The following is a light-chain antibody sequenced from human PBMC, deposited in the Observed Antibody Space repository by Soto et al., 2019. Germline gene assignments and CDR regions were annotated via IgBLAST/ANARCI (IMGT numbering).Light chain of an antibody. Sequence: EIVLTQSPGTLSLSPGERATLSCRASQSVSSSYLAWYQQKPGQAPRLLIYGASSRASGITARFSGSGSGTDFTLTISRLEPEDFAVYYCQQYGSSEWTFGQGTKVEIK. CDR2: GAS. J-gene: IGKJ1*01. V-gene: IGKV3-20*01. CDR3: QQYGSSEWT. CDR1: QSVSSSY.